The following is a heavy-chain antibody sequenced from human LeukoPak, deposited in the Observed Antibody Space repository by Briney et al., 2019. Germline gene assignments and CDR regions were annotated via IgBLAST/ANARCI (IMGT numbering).Heavy chain of an antibody. CDR1: GDSITTDYY. Sequence: SETLSLTCSVSGDSITTDYYWGWIRQPPGKGLEWIASIFHSGNTYYNPSLKRRLTISVDTSKNHFSLKLSSVTAADTAVYYCAREDYYDTSLVRWGQGTLVTVSS. CDR3: AREDYYDTSLVR. V-gene: IGHV4-38-2*02. CDR2: IFHSGNT. D-gene: IGHD3-22*01. J-gene: IGHJ1*01.